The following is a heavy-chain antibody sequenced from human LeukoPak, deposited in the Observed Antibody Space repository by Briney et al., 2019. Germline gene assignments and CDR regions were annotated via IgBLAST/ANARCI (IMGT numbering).Heavy chain of an antibody. V-gene: IGHV4-39*07. CDR3: ARGQSGGSYYYYYYYMDV. Sequence: SETLSLTCAVSGGSLISTTYYWGWIRQPPGKGLEWIGSIYYSGSTYYNPSLKSRVTVSVDMSKNQFSLQLSSVTAADTAVYYCARGQSGGSYYYYYYYMDVWGKGTTVTVSS. CDR2: IYYSGST. D-gene: IGHD1-26*01. J-gene: IGHJ6*03. CDR1: GGSLISTTYY.